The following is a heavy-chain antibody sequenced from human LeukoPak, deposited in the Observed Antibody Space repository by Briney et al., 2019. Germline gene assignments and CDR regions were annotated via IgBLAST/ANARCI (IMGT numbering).Heavy chain of an antibody. CDR1: GFTFSSYE. CDR3: ARDTAAAGTLYYYYYMDV. V-gene: IGHV3-48*03. D-gene: IGHD6-13*01. CDR2: ISSSGSTI. J-gene: IGHJ6*03. Sequence: PGGSLRLSCAASGFTFSSYEMNWVRQAPGKGLEWVSYISSSGSTIYYADSVKGRFTISRDNAKNSLYLQMNSLRAEDTAVYYCARDTAAAGTLYYYYYMDVWGKGTTVTISS.